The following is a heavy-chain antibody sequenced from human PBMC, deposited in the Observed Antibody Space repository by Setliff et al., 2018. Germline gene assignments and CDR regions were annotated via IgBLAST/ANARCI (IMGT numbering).Heavy chain of an antibody. CDR2: IDPGDSET. J-gene: IGHJ4*02. CDR1: GYSFISYW. D-gene: IGHD3-22*01. CDR3: ARRDNYYDSTGYSYYFDD. Sequence: GESLKISCQTSGYSFISYWIGWVRQMPGKGLEWIGIIDPGDSETRYSPSFQGQISISVDKPINTAYLHWSSLKASDTAMYYCARRDNYYDSTGYSYYFDDWGQGTLVTVSS. V-gene: IGHV5-51*01.